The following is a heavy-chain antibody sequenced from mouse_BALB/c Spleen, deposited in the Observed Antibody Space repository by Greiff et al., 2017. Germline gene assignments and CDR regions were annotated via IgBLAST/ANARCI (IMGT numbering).Heavy chain of an antibody. CDR2: IWAGGST. Sequence: VKLMESGPGLVAPSQSLSITCTVSGFSLTSYGVHWVRQPPGKGLEWLGVIWAGGSTNYNSALMSRLSISKDNSKSQVFLKMNSLQTDDTAMYYSDREVPYAMDYWGQGTSVTVSS. CDR1: GFSLTSYG. J-gene: IGHJ4*01. V-gene: IGHV2-9*02. CDR3: DREVPYAMDY.